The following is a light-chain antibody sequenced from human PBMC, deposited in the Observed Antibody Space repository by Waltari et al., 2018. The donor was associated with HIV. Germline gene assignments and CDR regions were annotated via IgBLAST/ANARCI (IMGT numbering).Light chain of an antibody. CDR3: LQTDASPLT. CDR1: QNIYNF. J-gene: IGKJ3*01. Sequence: DIQMTQSPSSLSASIGDRVTITCRASQNIYNFLSWYHQQPGKAPKLLIYTASRLPSGFPSRFIGSGSETDFSLTISNLQPEDFGTYYCLQTDASPLTFGPGTKVEMK. V-gene: IGKV1-39*01. CDR2: TAS.